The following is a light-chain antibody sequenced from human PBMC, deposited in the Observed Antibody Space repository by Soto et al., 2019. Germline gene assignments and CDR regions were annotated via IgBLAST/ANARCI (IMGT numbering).Light chain of an antibody. V-gene: IGLV2-11*01. CDR1: GSDVGAYNY. CDR2: DVS. Sequence: QSELTRLRSVSGSPGQSVTVSCTGTGSDVGAYNYVSWYQQHPGKAPKLIIYDVSKRPSGVPDRFSGSKSGNTASLTISGLQAEDEADYYCCSYAGSPYVFGTGTKVTVL. CDR3: CSYAGSPYV. J-gene: IGLJ1*01.